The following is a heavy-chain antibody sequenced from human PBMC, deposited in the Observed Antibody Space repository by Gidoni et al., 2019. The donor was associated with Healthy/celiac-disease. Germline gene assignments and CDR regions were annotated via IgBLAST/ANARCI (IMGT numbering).Heavy chain of an antibody. CDR3: ARGWNYYDSSGYWADAFDI. Sequence: QVQLVQPGAEVKKPGASVKASCKASGYTFTSYAMPWVRQAPGQRLEWMGWINAGNGNTKYSQKFQGRVTITRDTSASTAYMELSSLRSEDTAVYYCARGWNYYDSSGYWADAFDIWGQGTMVTVSS. J-gene: IGHJ3*02. V-gene: IGHV1-3*01. CDR2: INAGNGNT. D-gene: IGHD3-22*01. CDR1: GYTFTSYA.